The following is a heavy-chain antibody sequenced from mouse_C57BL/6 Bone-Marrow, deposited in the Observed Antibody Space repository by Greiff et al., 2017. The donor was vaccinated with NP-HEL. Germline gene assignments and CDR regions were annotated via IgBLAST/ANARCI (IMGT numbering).Heavy chain of an antibody. CDR2: INPNNGGT. Sequence: EVKLVESGPELVKPGASVKMSCKASGYTFTDYNMHWVKQSHGKSLEWIGYINPNNGGTSYNQKFKGKATLTVNKSSSTAYMELRSLTSEDSAVYYCARLGLRRGGAMDYWGQGTSVTVSS. D-gene: IGHD2-4*01. J-gene: IGHJ4*01. CDR3: ARLGLRRGGAMDY. V-gene: IGHV1-22*01. CDR1: GYTFTDYN.